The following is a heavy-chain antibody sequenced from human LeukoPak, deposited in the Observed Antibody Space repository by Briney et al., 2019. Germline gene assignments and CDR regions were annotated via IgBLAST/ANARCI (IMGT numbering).Heavy chain of an antibody. CDR3: ASITPESDAFDI. CDR1: GGSISSYY. J-gene: IGHJ3*02. CDR2: IYYSGST. D-gene: IGHD5-24*01. V-gene: IGHV4-59*01. Sequence: SETLSLTCTVSGGSISSYYWSWIRQPPGKGLEWIGYIYYSGSTNYNPSLKSRVTISVDTSKNQFSLKLSSVTAADTAVYYCASITPESDAFDIWGQGTMVTVSS.